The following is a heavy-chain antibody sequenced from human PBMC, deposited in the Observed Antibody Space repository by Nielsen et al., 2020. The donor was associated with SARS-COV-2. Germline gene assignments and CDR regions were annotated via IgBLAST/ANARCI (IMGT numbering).Heavy chain of an antibody. CDR2: IYYSGGT. Sequence: SETLSLTCTVSGGSISSSSYYWGWIRQPPGKGLEWIGSIYYSGGTYYNPSLKSRVTISVDTSKNQFSLKLSSVTAADTAVYYCARVDYDILTGPNWFDPWGQGTLVTVSS. CDR1: GGSISSSSYY. D-gene: IGHD3-9*01. CDR3: ARVDYDILTGPNWFDP. J-gene: IGHJ5*02. V-gene: IGHV4-39*01.